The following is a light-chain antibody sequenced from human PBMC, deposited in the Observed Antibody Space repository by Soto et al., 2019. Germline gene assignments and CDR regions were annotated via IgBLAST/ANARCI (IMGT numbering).Light chain of an antibody. CDR3: QSYDTSLSAL. CDR1: SSNIGAGYD. J-gene: IGLJ2*01. CDR2: DNS. V-gene: IGLV1-40*01. Sequence: QTVVTQPPSVSGAPGQRVTISCTGGSSNIGAGYDVHWYQHLPGTAPKLLIYDNSIRPSGVPDRFFGSKSGTSASLAISGLQVEDEADYYCQSYDTSLSALFGGGTKLTVL.